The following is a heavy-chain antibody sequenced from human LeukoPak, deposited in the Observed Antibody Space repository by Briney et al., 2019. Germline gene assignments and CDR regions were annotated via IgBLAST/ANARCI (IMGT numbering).Heavy chain of an antibody. J-gene: IGHJ6*03. Sequence: ASVKVSCKASGYTFTSYDINWVRQATGQGLEWMGWMNPNSGNTGYAQKFQGRVTMTRNTSISTAYMELSSLRSEDTAVYYCARHSSSWYGHYYYYYMDVWGKGTTVTVSS. CDR3: ARHSSSWYGHYYYYYMDV. CDR1: GYTFTSYD. CDR2: MNPNSGNT. D-gene: IGHD6-13*01. V-gene: IGHV1-8*01.